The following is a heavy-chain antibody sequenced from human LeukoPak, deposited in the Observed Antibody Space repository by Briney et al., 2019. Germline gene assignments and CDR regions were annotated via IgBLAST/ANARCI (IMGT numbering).Heavy chain of an antibody. CDR2: ISGSGGST. CDR1: GFTFSSYA. D-gene: IGHD3-10*01. V-gene: IGHV3-23*01. J-gene: IGHJ4*02. Sequence: RPGGSLRLSCAASGFTFSSYAMSWVRQAPGKGLEWVSAISGSGGSTYYADSGKGRFTISRDNSKNTLFLQKNSLRAENTAVYYCAKDQEKDHYYGSGSGYWGQGALVTVSS. CDR3: AKDQEKDHYYGSGSGY.